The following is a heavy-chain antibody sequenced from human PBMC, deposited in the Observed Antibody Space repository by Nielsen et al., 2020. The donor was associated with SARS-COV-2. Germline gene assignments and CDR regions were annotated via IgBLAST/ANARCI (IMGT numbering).Heavy chain of an antibody. V-gene: IGHV3-30-3*01. CDR3: ARDSAVVAATPGMDV. Sequence: GGSLRLSCAASGFTFSSYAMHWVRQAPGKGLEWVAVISYDGSNKYYADSVKGRFTISRDNSKNTLYLQMNSLRAEDTAAYYCARDSAVVAATPGMDVWGQGTTVTVSS. D-gene: IGHD2-15*01. J-gene: IGHJ6*02. CDR2: ISYDGSNK. CDR1: GFTFSSYA.